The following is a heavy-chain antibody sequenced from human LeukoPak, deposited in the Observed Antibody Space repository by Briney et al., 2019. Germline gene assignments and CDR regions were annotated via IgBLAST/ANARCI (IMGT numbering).Heavy chain of an antibody. CDR3: ARAGDRYYYGSSGQDMMYAFDI. V-gene: IGHV1-69*04. CDR2: IIPILGIA. CDR1: GGTFSSYA. J-gene: IGHJ3*02. D-gene: IGHD3-22*01. Sequence: ASVKVSCKASGGTFSSYAISWVRQAPGQGLEWMGRIIPILGIANYAQKFQGRVTITADKSTSTAYMELSSLRSEDTAVYYCARAGDRYYYGSSGQDMMYAFDIWGQGTMVTVSS.